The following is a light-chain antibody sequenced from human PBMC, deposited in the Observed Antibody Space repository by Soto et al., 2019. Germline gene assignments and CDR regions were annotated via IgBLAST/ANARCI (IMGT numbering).Light chain of an antibody. CDR1: QSISTW. CDR2: KAS. Sequence: DIPMTQSPSTLSASVGDRVTITCRASQSISTWLAWYQQKPGTAPKLLIYKASTLESGGPSRFSGSRSGTEFTLTVSSLQPDDFATYYCQQYNDSFPYTFGQGTKLQIK. J-gene: IGKJ2*01. CDR3: QQYNDSFPYT. V-gene: IGKV1-5*03.